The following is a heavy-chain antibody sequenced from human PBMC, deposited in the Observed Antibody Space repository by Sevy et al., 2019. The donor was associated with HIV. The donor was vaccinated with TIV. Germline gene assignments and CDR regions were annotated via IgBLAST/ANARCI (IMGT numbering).Heavy chain of an antibody. J-gene: IGHJ3*02. D-gene: IGHD3-10*01. V-gene: IGHV1-8*03. CDR1: GYTFTSYD. CDR2: MNPNSGNT. Sequence: ASVKVSCKASGYTFTSYDINWVRQATGQGLEWMGWMNPNSGNTGYAQKFQGRVTITRNTSISTAYMELSSLRSEDTAVYYCARGRSSPELWFGELHAFDIWGQGTMVTVS. CDR3: ARGRSSPELWFGELHAFDI.